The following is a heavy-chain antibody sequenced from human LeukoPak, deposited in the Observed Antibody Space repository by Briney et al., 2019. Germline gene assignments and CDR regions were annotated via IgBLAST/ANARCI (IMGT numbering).Heavy chain of an antibody. CDR1: GFTFTSYS. V-gene: IGHV3-21*01. CDR2: ISSSSTYI. Sequence: GGSLRLSCAASGFTFTSYSMNWVRQAPGKGLEWVSAISSSSTYIYYADSVKGRFTISRDNAKNSLYLQMNSLRAEDTATYYCARGFYDYVWGELDYWGQGTLVTVSS. CDR3: ARGFYDYVWGELDY. J-gene: IGHJ4*02. D-gene: IGHD3-16*01.